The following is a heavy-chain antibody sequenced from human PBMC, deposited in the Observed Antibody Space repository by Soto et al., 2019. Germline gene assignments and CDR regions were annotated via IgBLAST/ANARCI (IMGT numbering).Heavy chain of an antibody. CDR2: ISSSSSTI. V-gene: IGHV3-48*01. Sequence: GGSLRLSCAASGFTFSSYSMNWVRQAPGKGLEWVSYISSSSSTIYYADSVKGRFTVSRDDAQNSLYLQMNSLRADDTAVYYCASDSFGVDLGYWGQGALVTVSS. J-gene: IGHJ4*02. CDR1: GFTFSSYS. CDR3: ASDSFGVDLGY. D-gene: IGHD2-8*01.